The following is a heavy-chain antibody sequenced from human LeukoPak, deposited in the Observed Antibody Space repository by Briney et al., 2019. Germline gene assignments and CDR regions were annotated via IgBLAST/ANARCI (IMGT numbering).Heavy chain of an antibody. CDR3: ARVIDYYDSSGYSYYFDY. J-gene: IGHJ4*02. D-gene: IGHD3-22*01. Sequence: PSETLSLTCTVSGGSINIYYWSWIRQSAGKGLEWIGRIYTSGSTNYNPSLKSRVTMSVDTSKHQFSLKLSSVTAADTAVYYCARVIDYYDSSGYSYYFDYWGQGTLVTVSS. CDR2: IYTSGST. V-gene: IGHV4-4*07. CDR1: GGSINIYY.